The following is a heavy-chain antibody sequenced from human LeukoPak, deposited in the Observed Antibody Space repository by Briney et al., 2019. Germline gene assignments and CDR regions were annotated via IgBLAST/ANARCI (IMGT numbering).Heavy chain of an antibody. CDR2: MNPNSGNT. CDR1: GYTFTSYD. CDR3: ARVLHFWYFDY. J-gene: IGHJ4*02. D-gene: IGHD3-16*01. Sequence: ASVKVSCKASGYTFTSYDINWVRQATGQGLEWMGWMNPNSGNTGCAQKFQGRVTMTRNTSISTAYMELSSLRSEDTAVYYCARVLHFWYFDYWGQGTLVTVSS. V-gene: IGHV1-8*01.